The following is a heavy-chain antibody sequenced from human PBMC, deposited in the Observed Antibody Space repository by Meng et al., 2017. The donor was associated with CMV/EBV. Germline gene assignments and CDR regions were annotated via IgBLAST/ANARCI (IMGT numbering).Heavy chain of an antibody. Sequence: GGSLRLSCAASGFTVSSNYMSWVRQAPGKGLEWVSVIYSGGSSTYYADSVKGRFTISRDNSKNTLYLQMNSLRAEDTAVYYCAKDNREYYYDSSGYVSASPYYDYWGQGTLVTVSS. D-gene: IGHD3-22*01. V-gene: IGHV3-23*03. CDR3: AKDNREYYYDSSGYVSASPYYDY. CDR2: IYSGGSST. CDR1: GFTVSSNY. J-gene: IGHJ4*02.